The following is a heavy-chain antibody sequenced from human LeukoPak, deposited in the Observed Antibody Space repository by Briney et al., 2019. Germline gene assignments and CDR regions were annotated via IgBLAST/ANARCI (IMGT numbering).Heavy chain of an antibody. Sequence: SDTLSLTCTVSGGSTSNYFCTWLRQSAGKGLEWIGRIHTSGSTNCNPSLKSRVSMSVDTSKNQFSLKLSSVTAADTAVYYCARDEPITGPTRAFDIWGQGTMVTVCS. V-gene: IGHV4-4*07. CDR1: GGSTSNYF. CDR2: IHTSGST. CDR3: ARDEPITGPTRAFDI. D-gene: IGHD1-20*01. J-gene: IGHJ3*02.